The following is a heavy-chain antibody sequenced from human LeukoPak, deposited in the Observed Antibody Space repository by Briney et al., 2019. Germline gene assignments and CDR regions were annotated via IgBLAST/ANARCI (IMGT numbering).Heavy chain of an antibody. CDR3: ARWVEMVRGVFYYGMDV. CDR1: GFTFSSYS. D-gene: IGHD3-10*01. V-gene: IGHV3-21*03. J-gene: IGHJ6*04. CDR2: ISSSSSYI. Sequence: GGSPRLSCAASGFTFSSYSMNWVRQAPGKGLEWVSSISSSSSYIYYADSVKGRFTISRDNAKNSLYLQMNSLRAEDTAVYYCARWVEMVRGVFYYGMDVWGKGTTVTVSS.